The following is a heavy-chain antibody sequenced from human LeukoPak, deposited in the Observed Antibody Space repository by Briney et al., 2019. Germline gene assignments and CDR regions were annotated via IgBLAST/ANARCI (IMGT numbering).Heavy chain of an antibody. CDR1: GFTIDNYW. D-gene: IGHD4-23*01. CDR3: ARDSSFYCGSKCYWGFDL. J-gene: IGHJ3*01. CDR2: IKQDGSDK. V-gene: IGHV3-7*01. Sequence: AGGSLRLSCAASGFTIDNYWMSWVRQAPGKGLEWVANIKQDGSDKYYADSVKGRFAISRDNPKNSLSLQLNSLRAEDTAVYYCARDSSFYCGSKCYWGFDLWGQGTMVTVSS.